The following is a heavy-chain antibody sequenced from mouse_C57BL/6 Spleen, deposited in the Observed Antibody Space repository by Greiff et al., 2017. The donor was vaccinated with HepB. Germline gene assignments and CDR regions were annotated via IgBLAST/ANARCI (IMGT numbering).Heavy chain of an antibody. Sequence: QVQLQQPGAELVMPGASVKLSCKASGYTFTSYWMHWVKQRPGQGLEWIGEIDPSDSYTNYNQKFKGKSTLTVDKSSSTAYIQLSSLTSEDSAVYYCARGYYGSRGYFDVWGTGTTVTVSS. CDR2: IDPSDSYT. D-gene: IGHD1-1*01. CDR1: GYTFTSYW. V-gene: IGHV1-69*01. J-gene: IGHJ1*03. CDR3: ARGYYGSRGYFDV.